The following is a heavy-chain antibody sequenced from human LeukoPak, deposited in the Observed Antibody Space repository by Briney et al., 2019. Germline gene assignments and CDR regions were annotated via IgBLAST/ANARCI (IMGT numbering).Heavy chain of an antibody. V-gene: IGHV3-15*01. Sequence: PGGSLRLSCAASGFTFSNAWMSWVRQAPGKGLEWVGRIKSKTDGGTTDYAAPVKGRFTISRDDSKNTLYLQMNSLRVEDTGVYYCASGPWSSPRDYWGRGILVIVSS. CDR1: GFTFSNAW. CDR2: IKSKTDGGTT. CDR3: ASGPWSSPRDY. D-gene: IGHD1-26*01. J-gene: IGHJ4*02.